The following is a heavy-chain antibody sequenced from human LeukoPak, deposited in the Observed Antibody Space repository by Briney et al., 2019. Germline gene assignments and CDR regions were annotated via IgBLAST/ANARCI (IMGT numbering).Heavy chain of an antibody. D-gene: IGHD5-18*01. V-gene: IGHV3-23*01. CDR3: ARVGYSYGYASLDY. J-gene: IGHJ4*02. CDR1: GFPLSSYA. Sequence: GGSLRLSCAASGFPLSSYAMSWVRQASGKGLEWVSATSSSDPGTYYADSVRGRFTISRDNSKNMVHLQMNSLRAEDTAVYYCARVGYSYGYASLDYWGQGTLVTVSS. CDR2: TSSSDPGT.